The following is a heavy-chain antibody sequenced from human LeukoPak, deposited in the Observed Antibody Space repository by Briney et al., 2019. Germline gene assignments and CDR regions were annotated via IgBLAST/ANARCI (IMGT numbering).Heavy chain of an antibody. CDR1: GGSISSYY. CDR2: IYYSGST. CDR3: ARHEKEGGDGYSKDYYYYYMDV. Sequence: SETLSLTCTVSGGSISSYYWSWLRQPPGKGLEWIGYIYYSGSTNYNPSLKSRVTISVDTSKNQFSLKLSSVTAADTAVYYCARHEKEGGDGYSKDYYYYYMDVWGKGTTVTVSS. D-gene: IGHD5-24*01. J-gene: IGHJ6*03. V-gene: IGHV4-59*08.